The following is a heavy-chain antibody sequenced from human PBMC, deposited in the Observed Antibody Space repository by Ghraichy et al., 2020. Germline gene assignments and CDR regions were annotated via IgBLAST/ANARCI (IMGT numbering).Heavy chain of an antibody. J-gene: IGHJ3*02. CDR3: ARASLWDPALGLAFDI. V-gene: IGHV4-61*02. CDR2: IYSSGST. Sequence: SQTLSLTCTVSGGSLSSGSYYWTWIRQPAGKGLEWIGRIYSSGSTEYNPSLKSRVTISLHTSKNQFSLNLRSVTAADTAVYYCARASLWDPALGLAFDIWGQGTMVTVSS. CDR1: GGSLSSGSYY. D-gene: IGHD1-26*01.